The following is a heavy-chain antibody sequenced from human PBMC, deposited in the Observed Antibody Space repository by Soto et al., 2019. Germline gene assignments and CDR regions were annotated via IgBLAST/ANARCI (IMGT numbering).Heavy chain of an antibody. Sequence: QITLKESGPTLVKPTQTLTLTCTFSGFSLSTSGVGVGWIRQPPGKALEWLALIYWDNDKRYSPSLKSRLTITQDHSKNQVVLKVTNLEPVETATYYCSHFTTLYGMDVWGQGTTVTVSS. CDR2: IYWDNDK. V-gene: IGHV2-5*02. J-gene: IGHJ6*02. D-gene: IGHD3-3*01. CDR1: GFSLSTSGVG. CDR3: SHFTTLYGMDV.